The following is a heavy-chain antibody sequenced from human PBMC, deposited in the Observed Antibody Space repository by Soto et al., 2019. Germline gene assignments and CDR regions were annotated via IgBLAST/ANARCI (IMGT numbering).Heavy chain of an antibody. D-gene: IGHD2-2*02. CDR1: GGTFSSYA. CDR2: IIPIFGTA. Sequence: ASVKVSCKASGGTFSSYAISWVRQAPGQGLEWMGGIIPIFGTANYAQKFQGRVTITADESTSTAYMELSSLRSEDTAVYYCARDSPGGYCSSTSCYTWFAPWGQGTLVTVSS. J-gene: IGHJ5*02. CDR3: ARDSPGGYCSSTSCYTWFAP. V-gene: IGHV1-69*13.